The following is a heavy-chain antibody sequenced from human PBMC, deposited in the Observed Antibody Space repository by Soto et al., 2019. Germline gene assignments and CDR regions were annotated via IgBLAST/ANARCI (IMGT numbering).Heavy chain of an antibody. CDR2: IIPIFGTA. D-gene: IGHD3-22*01. V-gene: IGHV1-69*13. CDR3: ATKEGGYYPYYFDC. CDR1: GGTFSSYA. Sequence: AASVKVSCKASGGTFSSYAISWVRQAPGQGLEWMGGIIPIFGTANYAQKFQGRVTITADESTSTAYMELSSLRSEDTAVYYCATKEGGYYPYYFDCWGQGTLVTVSS. J-gene: IGHJ4*02.